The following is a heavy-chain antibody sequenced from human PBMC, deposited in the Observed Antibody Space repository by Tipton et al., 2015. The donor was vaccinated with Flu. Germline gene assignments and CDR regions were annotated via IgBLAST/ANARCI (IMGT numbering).Heavy chain of an antibody. Sequence: RSLRLSCAASGFTFSTYGMHWVRQAPGKGLEWVAVISYDGSNKYYADSVKGRFTISRDNSKNTLYLQMNSLRAEDTAVYYCARRLGSTTRNPYYYYGMDVWGQGTTVTVSS. J-gene: IGHJ6*02. CDR3: ARRLGSTTRNPYYYYGMDV. V-gene: IGHV3-30*19. D-gene: IGHD2-2*01. CDR1: GFTFSTYG. CDR2: ISYDGSNK.